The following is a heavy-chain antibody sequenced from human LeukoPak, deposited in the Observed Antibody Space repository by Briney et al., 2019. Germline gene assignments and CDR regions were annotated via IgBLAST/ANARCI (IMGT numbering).Heavy chain of an antibody. J-gene: IGHJ4*02. Sequence: KPSETLSLTCTVSGGSISTYYWSWIRQPPGKGLEWIGYIYYSGSTNYNPSLKSRVTTSVDTYKNQFSLKLSSVTAADTAVYYCARDTGTVVDYWGQGTLVTVSS. CDR3: ARDTGTVVDY. D-gene: IGHD4-23*01. CDR1: GGSISTYY. V-gene: IGHV4-59*01. CDR2: IYYSGST.